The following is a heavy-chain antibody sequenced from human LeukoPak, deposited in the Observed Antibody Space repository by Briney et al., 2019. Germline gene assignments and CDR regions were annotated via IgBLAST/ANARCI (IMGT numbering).Heavy chain of an antibody. CDR1: GFTFSRFG. D-gene: IGHD3-3*01. Sequence: PGTSLRLSCAASGFTFSRFGMHWVRQAPGTGLEWVAVIWYDGGNKYYADSVKGRFTISRDNPKNTVYLEMNSLRVEDTAVYYCARXDYSAAAXRSGXXSXXVWGQG. V-gene: IGHV3-33*01. CDR3: ARXDYSAAAXRSGXXSXXV. J-gene: IGHJ6*02. CDR2: IWYDGGNK.